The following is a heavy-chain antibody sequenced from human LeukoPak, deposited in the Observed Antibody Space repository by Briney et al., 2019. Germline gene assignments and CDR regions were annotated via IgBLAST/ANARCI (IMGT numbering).Heavy chain of an antibody. CDR1: GYTFTSYY. J-gene: IGHJ6*02. CDR2: IIPIFGTA. V-gene: IGHV1-69*13. CDR3: ARTLDCSSTSCYTEPNYYYYGIDV. D-gene: IGHD2-2*02. Sequence: SVKVSCTASGYTFTSYYMHWVRQAPGQGLEWMGGIIPIFGTANYAQKFQGRVTITADESTSTAYMELSSLRSEDTAVYYCARTLDCSSTSCYTEPNYYYYGIDVWGQGTTVTVSS.